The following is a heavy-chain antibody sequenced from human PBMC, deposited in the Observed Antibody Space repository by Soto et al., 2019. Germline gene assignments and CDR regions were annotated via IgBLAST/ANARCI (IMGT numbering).Heavy chain of an antibody. Sequence: EVQLVESGGGLVQAGGSLRLSGVVSGFSFRDYWMPGVRLAPGKGLEWVANMNEDGSQKHYMDSVEGRFTIARDNAKNSVYLQMNSLRPDDTAIYYCASDKARRFDYWGQGTLVTVSS. CDR1: GFSFRDYW. CDR2: MNEDGSQK. J-gene: IGHJ4*02. D-gene: IGHD1-1*01. CDR3: ASDKARRFDY. V-gene: IGHV3-7*03.